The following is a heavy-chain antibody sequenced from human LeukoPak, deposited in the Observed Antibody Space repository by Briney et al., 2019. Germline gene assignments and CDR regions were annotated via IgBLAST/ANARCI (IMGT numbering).Heavy chain of an antibody. D-gene: IGHD6-19*01. CDR2: IYYSGST. Sequence: SETLSLTCTVSGGSISSYYWSWIRQPPGKGLEWIGYIYYSGSTYYNPSLKSRVTISVDTSKNQFSLKLSSVTAADTAVYYCATSIRLQWQRILDYWGRGTVVAVSS. J-gene: IGHJ4*02. CDR1: GGSISSYY. CDR3: ATSIRLQWQRILDY. V-gene: IGHV4-59*06.